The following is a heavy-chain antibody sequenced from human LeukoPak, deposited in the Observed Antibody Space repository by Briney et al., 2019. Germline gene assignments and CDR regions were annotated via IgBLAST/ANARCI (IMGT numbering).Heavy chain of an antibody. CDR3: ARLLRPDYYGSGSHFDY. D-gene: IGHD3-10*01. CDR2: IYYSGTT. CDR1: GGSVSSNTYY. Sequence: SETLSLTCTVSGGSVSSNTYYWAWIRQPPGKGLEWIGSIYYSGTTSYNPSLKSRVTISVDTSENHLSLKLSSVTAADTAVYYCARLLRPDYYGSGSHFDYWGQGALVTVSS. V-gene: IGHV4-39*07. J-gene: IGHJ4*02.